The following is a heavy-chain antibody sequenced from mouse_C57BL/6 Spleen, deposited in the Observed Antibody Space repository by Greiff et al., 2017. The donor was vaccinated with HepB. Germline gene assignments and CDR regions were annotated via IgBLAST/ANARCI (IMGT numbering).Heavy chain of an antibody. V-gene: IGHV1-50*01. D-gene: IGHD2-3*01. J-gene: IGHJ1*03. CDR3: ARGEGYYVGTDWYFDV. Sequence: QVQLQQPGAELVKPGASVKLSCKASGYTFTSYWMQWVKQRPGQGLEWIGEIDPSDSYTNYNQKFKGKATLTVDTSSSTAYMQLSSLTSEDSAVYYCARGEGYYVGTDWYFDVWGTGTTVTVSS. CDR2: IDPSDSYT. CDR1: GYTFTSYW.